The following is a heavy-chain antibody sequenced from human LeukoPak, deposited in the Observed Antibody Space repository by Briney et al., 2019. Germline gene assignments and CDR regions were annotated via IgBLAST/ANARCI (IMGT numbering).Heavy chain of an antibody. J-gene: IGHJ4*02. CDR2: MNPNSGIT. Sequence: GASVKVSCKVSGYTLTELSMHWVRQATGQGLEWMGWMNPNSGITAYAQKFQGRVTITRNTSISTAYMELSSLRSEDTAVYYCAREDFYDSGSNDYWGQGTLVTVSS. V-gene: IGHV1-8*03. CDR1: GYTLTELS. CDR3: AREDFYDSGSNDY. D-gene: IGHD3-22*01.